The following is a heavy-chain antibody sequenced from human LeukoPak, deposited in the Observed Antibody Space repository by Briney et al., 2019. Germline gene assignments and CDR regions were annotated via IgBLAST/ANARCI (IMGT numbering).Heavy chain of an antibody. CDR1: GFTFSSYW. D-gene: IGHD4-17*01. V-gene: IGHV3-7*03. CDR2: IKQDGSEK. Sequence: GGSLRLSCAASGFTFSSYWMSWVRQAPGKGLEWVANIKQDGSEKYYVDSVKGRFTISRDNAKNSLYLQMNSLRAEDTAVYYCAKDLRDYGEDLFDYWGQGTLVTVSS. CDR3: AKDLRDYGEDLFDY. J-gene: IGHJ4*02.